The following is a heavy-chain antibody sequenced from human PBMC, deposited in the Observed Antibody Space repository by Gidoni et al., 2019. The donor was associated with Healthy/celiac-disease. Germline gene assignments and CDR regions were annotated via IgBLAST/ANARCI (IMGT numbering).Heavy chain of an antibody. CDR3: ARSGDFWSGYLNWFDP. Sequence: QLQLQESGPGLVKPSETLSLTCTVSGGSISSSSSYWGWIRQPPGKGLEWIGSIYYSGSNYYNPSLKSRVTISVDTSKNQFALKLSSVTAADTAVYYCARSGDFWSGYLNWFDPWGQGTLVTVSS. CDR2: IYYSGSN. CDR1: GGSISSSSSY. D-gene: IGHD3-3*01. J-gene: IGHJ5*02. V-gene: IGHV4-39*01.